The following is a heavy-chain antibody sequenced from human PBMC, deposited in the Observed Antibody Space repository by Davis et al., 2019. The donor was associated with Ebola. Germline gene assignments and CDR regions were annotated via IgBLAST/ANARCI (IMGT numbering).Heavy chain of an antibody. J-gene: IGHJ4*02. CDR1: GFTFSHYA. Sequence: PGGSLRLSCASSGFTFSHYAMSWVRQAPGKGLEWVSAISGSGGRIHYADSVKDRLTISRDNANNSLSLQLSSLRAEDTAVYYCARGFSWNLDYWGQGTLVIVSS. CDR3: ARGFSWNLDY. V-gene: IGHV3-23*01. CDR2: ISGSGGRI. D-gene: IGHD1-1*01.